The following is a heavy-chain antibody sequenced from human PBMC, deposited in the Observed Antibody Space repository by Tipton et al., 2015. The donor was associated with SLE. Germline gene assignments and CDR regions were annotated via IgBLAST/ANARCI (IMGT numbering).Heavy chain of an antibody. D-gene: IGHD3-3*01. Sequence: QLVQSGGGVVQPGRSLRLSCAASGFTFSSYSMNWVRQAPGKGLEWVSSISSSSSYIYYADSVKGRFTISRDNAKNSLYLQMNSLRAEDTAVYYCARDRAIFGVVIGLYFDYWGQGTLVTVSS. CDR1: GFTFSSYS. J-gene: IGHJ4*02. CDR3: ARDRAIFGVVIGLYFDY. V-gene: IGHV3-21*01. CDR2: ISSSSSYI.